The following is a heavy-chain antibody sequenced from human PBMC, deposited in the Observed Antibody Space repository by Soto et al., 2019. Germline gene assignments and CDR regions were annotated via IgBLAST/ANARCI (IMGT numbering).Heavy chain of an antibody. J-gene: IGHJ4*02. CDR1: GFTFSSYA. V-gene: IGHV3-23*01. CDR3: AKDGRITIFGVVILAPWDY. D-gene: IGHD3-3*01. Sequence: PGGSLRLSCAASGFTFSSYAMSWVRQAPGKGLEWVSAINGSGGSTYYADSVKGRFTISRDNSKNTLYLQMNSLRAEDTAVYYCAKDGRITIFGVVILAPWDYWGQGTLVTVSS. CDR2: INGSGGST.